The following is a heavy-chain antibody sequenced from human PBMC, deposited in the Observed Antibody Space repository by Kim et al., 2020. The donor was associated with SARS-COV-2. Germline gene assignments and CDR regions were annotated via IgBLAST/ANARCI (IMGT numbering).Heavy chain of an antibody. J-gene: IGHJ4*02. Sequence: SETLSLTCAVYGGSFSGYYWSWIRQPPGKGLEWIGEINHSGSTNYNPSLKSRVTISVDTSKNQFSLKLSSVTAADTAVYYCARGVPDKYYYDSSGYYSKGYYFDYWGQGTLVTVSS. CDR2: INHSGST. CDR1: GGSFSGYY. CDR3: ARGVPDKYYYDSSGYYSKGYYFDY. D-gene: IGHD3-22*01. V-gene: IGHV4-34*01.